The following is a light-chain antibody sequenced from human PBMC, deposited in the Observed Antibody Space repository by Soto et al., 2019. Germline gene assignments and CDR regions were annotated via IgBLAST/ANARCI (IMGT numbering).Light chain of an antibody. Sequence: TVMTQSPATLSVSPWDRATLSCRASQSVSSDLAWYQQKPGQAPRLLIYGTSSRATGIPDRFSGSGSGTDFTLTISRLEPEDFAVYYCQQYGNSPITFGQGTRLEIK. J-gene: IGKJ5*01. CDR3: QQYGNSPIT. CDR2: GTS. CDR1: QSVSSD. V-gene: IGKV3-20*01.